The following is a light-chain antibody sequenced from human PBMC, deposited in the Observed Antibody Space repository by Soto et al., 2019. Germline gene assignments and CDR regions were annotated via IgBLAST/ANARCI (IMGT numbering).Light chain of an antibody. Sequence: EIVMTQSPATLSVSPGETVTLSCRASQSVNSNLAWYQQKPGQAPRLLIYHASTGATGIPARFSGSGSGTEFTLTISSLEPEDLAVYYCQQYGTSPLTFGGGTKVDIK. J-gene: IGKJ4*01. CDR2: HAS. V-gene: IGKV3D-15*02. CDR3: QQYGTSPLT. CDR1: QSVNSN.